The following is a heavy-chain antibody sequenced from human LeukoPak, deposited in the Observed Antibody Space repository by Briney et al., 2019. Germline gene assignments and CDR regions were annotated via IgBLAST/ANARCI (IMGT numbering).Heavy chain of an antibody. Sequence: GASVKVSCKASGYTFTSYCISWVRQAPGQGLEWMGWINAYNGNTNYAQKLQGRVTMTTDTSTSTAYMELRSLRSDDTAVYYCARGGIAAASDAFDIWGQGTMVTVSS. J-gene: IGHJ3*02. CDR3: ARGGIAAASDAFDI. D-gene: IGHD6-13*01. CDR1: GYTFTSYC. V-gene: IGHV1-18*01. CDR2: INAYNGNT.